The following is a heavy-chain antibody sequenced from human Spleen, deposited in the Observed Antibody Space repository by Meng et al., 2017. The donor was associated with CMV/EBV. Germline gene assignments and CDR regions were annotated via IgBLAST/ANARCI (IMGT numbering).Heavy chain of an antibody. D-gene: IGHD3-3*01. CDR2: ISSSGRAV. V-gene: IGHV3-48*04. Sequence: GESLKISCTASEFTFSSYTMNWVRQPPGKGLEWVSYISSSGRAVHYADSLRGRFTVSRDNAKNSLYLQMNSLRAEDTAVYYCARDRSFGAEWLSNYYGMDVWGQGTTVTVSS. CDR3: ARDRSFGAEWLSNYYGMDV. CDR1: EFTFSSYT. J-gene: IGHJ6*02.